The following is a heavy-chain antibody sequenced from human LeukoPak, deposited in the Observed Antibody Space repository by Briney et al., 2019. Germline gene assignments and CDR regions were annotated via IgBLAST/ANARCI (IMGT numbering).Heavy chain of an antibody. V-gene: IGHV3-21*01. J-gene: IGHJ6*03. D-gene: IGHD6-13*01. Sequence: GGSLRLSCAASGLTFSSYSMNWVRQAPGKGLEWVSSIRSSSSYIYYADSVKGRFTISRDNAKNSLYLQMNSLRAEDTAVYYCARDDSSSWYNYYYYMDVWGKGTTVTVSS. CDR1: GLTFSSYS. CDR2: IRSSSSYI. CDR3: ARDDSSSWYNYYYYMDV.